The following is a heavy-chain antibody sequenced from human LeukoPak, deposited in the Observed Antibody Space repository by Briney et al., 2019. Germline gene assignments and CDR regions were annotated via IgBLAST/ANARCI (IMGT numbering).Heavy chain of an antibody. D-gene: IGHD4-11*01. CDR1: GGSISSYY. CDR2: IYYSGST. CDR3: ARVTYSTSPKVYYYYMDV. J-gene: IGHJ6*03. V-gene: IGHV4-59*08. Sequence: PSETLSLTCTASGGSISSYYWSWIRQPPGKGLEWIGYIYYSGSTNYNPSLKSRVTISVDTSKNQVSLKLSSVTAADTAVYYCARVTYSTSPKVYYYYMDVWGKGTTVTVS.